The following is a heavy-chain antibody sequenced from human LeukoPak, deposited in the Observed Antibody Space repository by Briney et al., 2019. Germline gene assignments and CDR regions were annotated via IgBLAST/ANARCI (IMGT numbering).Heavy chain of an antibody. CDR1: GFTFDDYG. Sequence: PGGSLRLSCAASGFTFDDYGMSWVRQAPGKGLEWVSGINWNGGSTGYADSVKGRFTISRDNAKNSLYLQMNSLRAEDTALYYCARSPLLCSSTSRYTGAFDIWGQGTMVTVSS. CDR2: INWNGGST. J-gene: IGHJ3*02. D-gene: IGHD2-2*02. V-gene: IGHV3-20*04. CDR3: ARSPLLCSSTSRYTGAFDI.